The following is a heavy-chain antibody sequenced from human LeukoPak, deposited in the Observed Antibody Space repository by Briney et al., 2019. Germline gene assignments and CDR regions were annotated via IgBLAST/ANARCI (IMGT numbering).Heavy chain of an antibody. V-gene: IGHV3-21*01. J-gene: IGHJ4*02. Sequence: GGSLRLSCAASGFTFSSYSMNWVRQAPGKGLEWVSSISSSSSYIYYADSVKGRFTISRDNAKNSLYLQMNSLRAEDTAVYYCARSTNGVSYGLDFDYWGQGTLVTVSS. D-gene: IGHD2-8*01. CDR3: ARSTNGVSYGLDFDY. CDR2: ISSSSSYI. CDR1: GFTFSSYS.